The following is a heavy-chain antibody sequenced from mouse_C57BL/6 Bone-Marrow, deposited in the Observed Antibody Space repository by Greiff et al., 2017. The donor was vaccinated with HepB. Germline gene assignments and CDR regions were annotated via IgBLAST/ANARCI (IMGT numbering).Heavy chain of an antibody. J-gene: IGHJ1*03. Sequence: EVKLMESGGGLVQPGGSMKLSCVASGFTFSNYWMNWVRQSPEKGLEWVAQIRLKSDNYATHYAESVKGRFTISRDDSKSSVYLKMNNLRAEDTGIYYCTGDPTIPSYWYFDVWGTGTTVTVSS. V-gene: IGHV6-3*01. D-gene: IGHD2-10*01. CDR2: IRLKSDNYAT. CDR1: GFTFSNYW. CDR3: TGDPTIPSYWYFDV.